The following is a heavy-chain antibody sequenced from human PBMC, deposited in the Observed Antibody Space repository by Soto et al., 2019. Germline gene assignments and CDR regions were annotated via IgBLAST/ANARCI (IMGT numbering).Heavy chain of an antibody. D-gene: IGHD3-10*01. CDR2: INAGNGNT. CDR3: ARDLGGAIENWFDP. CDR1: GYTFPSYA. Sequence: ASVKVSCKASGYTFPSYAMHWVRQAPGQRLEWMGWINAGNGNTKYSQKFQGRVTITRDTSASTAYMELSSLRSEDTAVYYCARDLGGAIENWFDPWGQGTLVTAPQ. J-gene: IGHJ5*02. V-gene: IGHV1-3*01.